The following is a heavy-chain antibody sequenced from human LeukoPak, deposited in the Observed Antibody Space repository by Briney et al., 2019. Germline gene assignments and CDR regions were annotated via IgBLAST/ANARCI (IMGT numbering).Heavy chain of an antibody. Sequence: SESLSLTYTVACGSISPYYVSCTRQPLGKGREWIGNLYYSVSTSYNPSLTTRATISVNTSKNQLFLKLTSGTAADTAVYYLARERDYYDSPGYVDAFDIWPEDAMLTVPS. J-gene: IGHJ3*02. V-gene: IGHV4-59*01. CDR3: ARERDYYDSPGYVDAFDI. D-gene: IGHD3-22*01. CDR1: CGSISPYY. CDR2: LYYSVST.